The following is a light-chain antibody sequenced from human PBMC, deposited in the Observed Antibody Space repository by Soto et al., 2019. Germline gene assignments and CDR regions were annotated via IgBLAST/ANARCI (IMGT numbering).Light chain of an antibody. CDR1: SSDVGGYNY. CDR2: EVS. V-gene: IGLV2-14*01. J-gene: IGLJ1*01. CDR3: SSSTSSSTLFYV. Sequence: QSALTQPASVSGSPGQSITISCTGTSSDVGGYNYVSWYQQHPGKAPKLMIYEVSNRPSGVSNRFSGSKSGNTASLTISGLQAEDEADYYCSSSTSSSTLFYVFGTGTKLTVL.